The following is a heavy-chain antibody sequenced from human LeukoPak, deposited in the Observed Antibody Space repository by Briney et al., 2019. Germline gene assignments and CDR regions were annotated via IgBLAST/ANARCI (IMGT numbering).Heavy chain of an antibody. CDR1: GFTFSDYY. D-gene: IGHD2-2*01. V-gene: IGHV3-11*01. CDR3: AREYCSSTSCYLPWAFDI. Sequence: GGSLRLSCAASGFTFSDYYMSWIRQAPGKGLEWVSYISSSGSTIYYADSVKGRFTISRDNAKDSLYLQMNSLRAEDTAVYYCAREYCSSTSCYLPWAFDIWGQGTMVTVSS. CDR2: ISSSGSTI. J-gene: IGHJ3*02.